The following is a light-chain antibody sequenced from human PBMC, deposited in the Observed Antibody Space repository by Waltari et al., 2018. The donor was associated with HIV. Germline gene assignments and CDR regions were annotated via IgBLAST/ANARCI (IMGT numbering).Light chain of an antibody. Sequence: QSVVTQPPSASGTPGQRVTLSCSGRGSNIGTYSVTWYQHFPGTAPKLLIYMNDQRPSGVPGRFSGSQSGTSASLAISGLQYDDGADYYCAVWDDSLGGAVFGGGTKLTVL. CDR3: AVWDDSLGGAV. V-gene: IGLV1-47*01. CDR2: MND. CDR1: GSNIGTYS. J-gene: IGLJ2*01.